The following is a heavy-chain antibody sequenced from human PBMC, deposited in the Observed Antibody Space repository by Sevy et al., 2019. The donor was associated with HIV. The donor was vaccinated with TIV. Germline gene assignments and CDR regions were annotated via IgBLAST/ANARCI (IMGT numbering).Heavy chain of an antibody. D-gene: IGHD5-12*01. CDR2: IYYTGST. CDR3: TRSPPVRSGDDSLNWFDP. V-gene: IGHV4-59*01. Sequence: SETLSLTCTVSGGSISAYYWSWIRQPPGKALEYIGFIYYTGSTYYNPSLKNRVTISVDTSKNQFSLNLSSVTAADTAVYYCTRSPPVRSGDDSLNWFDPWGQRTVVTASS. J-gene: IGHJ5*02. CDR1: GGSISAYY.